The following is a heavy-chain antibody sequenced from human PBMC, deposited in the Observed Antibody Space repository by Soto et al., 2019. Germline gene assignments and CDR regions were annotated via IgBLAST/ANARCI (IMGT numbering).Heavy chain of an antibody. V-gene: IGHV1-69*08. CDR3: AREDALRYADWLSRRNTPPPFDP. D-gene: IGHD3-9*01. J-gene: IGHJ5*02. CDR2: IIPILGIA. Sequence: QVQLVQSGAEVKKPGSSVKVSCKASGGTFSSYTISWVRQSPGQGLEWMGRIIPILGIANYAQKFQGRVXITAHKYTSTXXLXLXILRSEDAAVYYCAREDALRYADWLSRRNTPPPFDPWGQGTMVTVSS. CDR1: GGTFSSYT.